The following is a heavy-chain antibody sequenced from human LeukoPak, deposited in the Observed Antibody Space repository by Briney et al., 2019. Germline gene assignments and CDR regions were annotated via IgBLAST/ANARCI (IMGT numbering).Heavy chain of an antibody. CDR3: ARDTDTAMERYGMDV. Sequence: SVKVSCKASGGTFSSYAISWVRQAPGQGLEWMGRIIPIFGIANYAQKFQGRVTITADKSTSTAYMELSSLRSEDTAVYYCARDTDTAMERYGMDVWGQGITVTVSS. CDR1: GGTFSSYA. CDR2: IIPIFGIA. D-gene: IGHD5-18*01. V-gene: IGHV1-69*04. J-gene: IGHJ6*02.